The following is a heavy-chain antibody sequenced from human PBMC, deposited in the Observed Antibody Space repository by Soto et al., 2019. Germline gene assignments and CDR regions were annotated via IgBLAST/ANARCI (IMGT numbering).Heavy chain of an antibody. CDR1: GFTFSSYA. CDR3: AKSSGYYYTDYDAFDI. D-gene: IGHD3-22*01. Sequence: SGGSLRLSCAASGFTFSSYAMSWVRQAPGKGLEWVSAISGSGGSTYYADSVKGRFTISRDNSKNTLYLQMNSLRAEDTAVYYCAKSSGYYYTDYDAFDIWGQGTMGTVSS. J-gene: IGHJ3*02. CDR2: ISGSGGST. V-gene: IGHV3-23*01.